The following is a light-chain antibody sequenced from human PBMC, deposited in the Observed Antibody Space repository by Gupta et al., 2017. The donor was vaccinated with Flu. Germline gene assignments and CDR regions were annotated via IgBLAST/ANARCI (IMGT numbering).Light chain of an antibody. J-gene: IGKJ2*01. CDR3: QEPSNMRPHT. V-gene: IGKV3-11*01. CDR1: QRFWRY. Sequence: GTLAFSPRERAPPPCLASQRFWRYLGLEKQKPGQAPRLLNYDSSDRGTCIPARFSWSGVWKDFTLTLSSREPEGFSGYYCQEPSNMRPHTFGQGTKMEIK. CDR2: DSS.